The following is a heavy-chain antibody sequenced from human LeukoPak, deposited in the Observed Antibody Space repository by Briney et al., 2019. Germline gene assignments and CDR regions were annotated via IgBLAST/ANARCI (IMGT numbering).Heavy chain of an antibody. V-gene: IGHV3-NL1*01. CDR3: ATNGYSGTYNRYFDS. CDR1: GFTFSSYG. D-gene: IGHD1-26*01. CDR2: IYAGGTT. J-gene: IGHJ4*02. Sequence: GGSLRLSCAASGFTFSSYGMHWVRQAPGKGLEWVSVIYAGGTTYYPDSVKGRFTISRDNSKNTLYLQMDSLRSEDTAVYYCATNGYSGTYNRYFDSWGQGTLVTVSS.